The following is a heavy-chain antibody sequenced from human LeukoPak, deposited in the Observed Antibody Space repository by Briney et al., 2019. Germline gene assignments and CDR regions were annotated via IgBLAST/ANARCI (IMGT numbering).Heavy chain of an antibody. CDR2: ISATGGTT. J-gene: IGHJ4*02. D-gene: IGHD5-18*01. CDR1: GFSFSIYA. Sequence: GGSLRLSCATSGFSFSIYAMSWVRQPPGKGLEWVSGISATGGTTYYADSVKDRLTISRDNSKNTLSLQLNSLRAEDTAVYYCAKGRGYSYGYYFDYWAREPWSPSPQ. CDR3: AKGRGYSYGYYFDY. V-gene: IGHV3-23*01.